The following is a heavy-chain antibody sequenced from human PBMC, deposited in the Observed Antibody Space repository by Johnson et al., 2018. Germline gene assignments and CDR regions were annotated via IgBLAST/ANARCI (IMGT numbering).Heavy chain of an antibody. CDR3: ARDLRSGYYLGAFDI. Sequence: VQLVESGGGLVQPGRSLRLSCAASGFTFDDFAMHWVRQAPGKGLEWVSGISWNSGSIGYADSVKGRFTISRDNSKNTLYLQMNSLRAEDTAVYYCARDLRSGYYLGAFDIWGQGTMVTVSS. J-gene: IGHJ3*02. CDR2: ISWNSGSI. CDR1: GFTFDDFA. D-gene: IGHD3-22*01. V-gene: IGHV3-9*01.